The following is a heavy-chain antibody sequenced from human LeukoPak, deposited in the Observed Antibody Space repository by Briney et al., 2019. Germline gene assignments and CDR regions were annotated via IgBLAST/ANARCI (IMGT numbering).Heavy chain of an antibody. J-gene: IGHJ4*02. CDR3: AKAVVPVISQYYFDY. D-gene: IGHD3-22*01. Sequence: SETLSLTCAVSGGSISSSNWWSWVRQPPGKGLEWIGEVYRSGTTNYNPSLKSRVTISVDKSKNQFSLKLSSVTAADTAVYYCAKAVVPVISQYYFDYWGQGTLVFVSS. V-gene: IGHV4-4*02. CDR1: GGSISSSNW. CDR2: VYRSGTT.